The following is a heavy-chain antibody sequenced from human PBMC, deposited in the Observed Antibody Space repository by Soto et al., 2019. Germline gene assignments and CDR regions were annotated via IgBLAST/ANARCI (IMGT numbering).Heavy chain of an antibody. CDR2: IYWDDDD. Sequence: ASGPTLVNPTQTLTLTCTFSGFSLSTSGLGVGWIRQPPGKALEWLALIYWDDDDRYSPSLKTRLTITKDTSKNQVVLTMTNMDPVDTATYYCVHIPVASIYSPFDPWGQGTLVTVSS. J-gene: IGHJ5*01. V-gene: IGHV2-5*02. CDR3: VHIPVASIYSPFDP. D-gene: IGHD5-18*01. CDR1: GFSLSTSGLG.